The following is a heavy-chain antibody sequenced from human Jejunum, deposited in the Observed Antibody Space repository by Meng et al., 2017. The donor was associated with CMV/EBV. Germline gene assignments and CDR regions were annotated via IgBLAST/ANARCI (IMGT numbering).Heavy chain of an antibody. V-gene: IGHV3-30*02. Sequence: LSWAACGLTFSSYGMHWVRQAPGTGLEWVAFIRFDGSQKYYRDSVKGRFTISRDNSYNTLYLQMNSLRREDTAVYYCAKADTYDPLDYWGQGTLVTVSS. D-gene: IGHD3-3*01. CDR2: IRFDGSQK. CDR3: AKADTYDPLDY. J-gene: IGHJ4*02. CDR1: GLTFSSYG.